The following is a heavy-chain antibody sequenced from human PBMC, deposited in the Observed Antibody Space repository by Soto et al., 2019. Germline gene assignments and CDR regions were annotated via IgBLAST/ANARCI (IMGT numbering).Heavy chain of an antibody. CDR1: GGSISTYY. J-gene: IGHJ6*02. D-gene: IGHD6-19*01. CDR3: ASDRSSGWDQGYGMDV. CDR2: IYYSGST. Sequence: SETLSLTCTVPGGSISTYYWSWIRQPPGKGLEWIGYIYYSGSTSYNPSLKSRVTISVDTSKNQFSLKLRSVTAADTAVYYCASDRSSGWDQGYGMDVWGQGTTVTVSS. V-gene: IGHV4-59*01.